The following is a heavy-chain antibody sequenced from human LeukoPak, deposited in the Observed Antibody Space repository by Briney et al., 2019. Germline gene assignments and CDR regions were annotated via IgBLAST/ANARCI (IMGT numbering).Heavy chain of an antibody. CDR3: ARARIVVVPAAKYMDV. D-gene: IGHD2-2*01. J-gene: IGHJ6*03. CDR1: GFTFSSYW. V-gene: IGHV3-7*01. CDR2: IKQDGSEK. Sequence: PGGSLRLSCAASGFTFSSYWMSWVRQAPGKGLEWVANIKQDGSEKYYVDSVKGRFTISRDNAKNSLYLQMNSLRAEDTALYYCARARIVVVPAAKYMDVWGKGTTVTVSS.